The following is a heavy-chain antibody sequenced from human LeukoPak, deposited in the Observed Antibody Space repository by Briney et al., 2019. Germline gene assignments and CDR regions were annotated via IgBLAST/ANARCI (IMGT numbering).Heavy chain of an antibody. CDR3: AKDPKLRLGELSLYRGRIPC. J-gene: IGHJ4*02. D-gene: IGHD3-16*02. V-gene: IGHV3-30*02. CDR2: IRYDGSNK. Sequence: GGSLRLSCAASGFTFSSYGMHWVRQAPGKGLEWVAFIRYDGSNKYYADSVKGRFTISRDNSKNTLYLQMNSLRAEDTAVYYCAKDPKLRLGELSLYRGRIPCWGQGTLVTVSS. CDR1: GFTFSSYG.